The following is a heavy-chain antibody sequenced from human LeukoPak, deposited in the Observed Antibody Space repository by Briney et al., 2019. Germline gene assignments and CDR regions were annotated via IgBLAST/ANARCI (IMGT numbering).Heavy chain of an antibody. CDR2: INHNGNT. V-gene: IGHV4-34*01. CDR1: GGSFRGHF. CDR3: AKGPQTGWFDT. Sequence: PSETLSLTCAVYGGSFRGHFCRWIRQPPGKGLEWIGEINHNGNTNHNPSLKSRVTMSVDTSKNQFSLRLNSVTAADTAVYYCAKGPQTGWFDTWGQGTLVTVSS. D-gene: IGHD3-10*01. J-gene: IGHJ5*02.